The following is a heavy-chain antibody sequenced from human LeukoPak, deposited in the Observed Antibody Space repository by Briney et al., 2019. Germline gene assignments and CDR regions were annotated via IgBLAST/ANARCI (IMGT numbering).Heavy chain of an antibody. CDR1: GFTFSSYS. CDR3: AREKAVAGAFDI. V-gene: IGHV3-21*01. CDR2: ISSSSSYI. J-gene: IGHJ3*02. Sequence: PGGSLRLSCAASGFTFSSYSMNWVRQAPGKGLEWVSSISSSSSYIYYADSVKGRFTISRDNAKNSLYLQMNSLRAEDTAVYYCAREKAVAGAFDIWGQGTMVTVSS. D-gene: IGHD6-19*01.